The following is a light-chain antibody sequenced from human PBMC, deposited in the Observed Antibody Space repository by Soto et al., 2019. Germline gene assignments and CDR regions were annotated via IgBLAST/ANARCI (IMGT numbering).Light chain of an antibody. CDR1: QGIGRS. CDR3: QQADTFPIT. V-gene: IGKV1D-12*01. CDR2: AAS. J-gene: IGKJ5*01. Sequence: DIKMTQSPSSVSANVGDRVTISCQASQGIGRSLAWYQQKPGKAPKLLIYAASSLQSGVPSRFSGSGFGTDFTLTISSLQPEDSAIYYCQQADTFPITFGQGTLLEVK.